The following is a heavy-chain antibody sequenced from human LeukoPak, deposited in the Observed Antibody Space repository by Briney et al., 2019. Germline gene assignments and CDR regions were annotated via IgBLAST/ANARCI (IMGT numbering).Heavy chain of an antibody. Sequence: ASVKVSCKASGYSFTGYYMHWVRQAPGQGLEWMGWINPNIGGTNYVQKFQGRVTMTRDTSISTAYMELSRLRSDDTAVYYCATDRGNYSIDYWGQGTLVTVSS. J-gene: IGHJ4*02. CDR3: ATDRGNYSIDY. CDR1: GYSFTGYY. D-gene: IGHD1-7*01. CDR2: INPNIGGT. V-gene: IGHV1-2*02.